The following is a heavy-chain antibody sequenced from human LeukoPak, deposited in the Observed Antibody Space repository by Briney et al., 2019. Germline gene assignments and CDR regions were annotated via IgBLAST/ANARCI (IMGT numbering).Heavy chain of an antibody. D-gene: IGHD3-10*01. CDR3: ASGAFYYGSGSPYRFDY. V-gene: IGHV1-69*13. CDR1: GYTFTSYY. Sequence: ASVKVSCKASGYTFTSYYMHWVRQAPGQGLEWMGGIIPIFGTANYAQKFQGRVAITADESTSTAYMELSSLRSEDTAVYYCASGAFYYGSGSPYRFDYWGQGTLITVSS. J-gene: IGHJ4*02. CDR2: IIPIFGTA.